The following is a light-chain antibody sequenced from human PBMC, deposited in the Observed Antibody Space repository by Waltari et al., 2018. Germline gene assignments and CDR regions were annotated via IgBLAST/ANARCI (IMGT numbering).Light chain of an antibody. V-gene: IGLV1-51*01. CDR1: GSKSGNNC. Sequence: QSVLTQPPSVSAAPGQKATISGSETGSKSGNNCVSWYQQLPGTAPKLLIYDNNKRPSGIPDRFSGSKSGTSSTLGITGLQTGDEADYYCGTWDTDLSVVFGGGTKLTVL. CDR3: GTWDTDLSVV. J-gene: IGLJ2*01. CDR2: DNN.